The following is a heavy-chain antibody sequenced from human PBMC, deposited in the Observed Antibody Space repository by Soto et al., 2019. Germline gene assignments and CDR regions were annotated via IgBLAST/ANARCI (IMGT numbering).Heavy chain of an antibody. Sequence: ALVKRSWKASDYGLTNYPISWVRQAPGQGLEWMGWISTDNGYTNYAQKFQGRVTMTTETSTSTAYLELNSLRSDDPAVYYCEREVMYGSGSTAYWGQGTQVTVSS. CDR2: ISTDNGYT. CDR1: DYGLTNYP. V-gene: IGHV1-18*01. CDR3: EREVMYGSGSTAY. D-gene: IGHD3-10*01. J-gene: IGHJ4*02.